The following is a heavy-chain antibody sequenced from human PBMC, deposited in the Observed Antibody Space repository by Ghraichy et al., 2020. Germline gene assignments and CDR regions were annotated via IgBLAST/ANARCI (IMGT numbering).Heavy chain of an antibody. V-gene: IGHV4-31*03. CDR3: AKGFSISPGAFYL. J-gene: IGHJ3*01. D-gene: IGHD1-14*01. Sequence: SETLSLTCTVSGGSISSGGYYWSWIRQHTGKGLEWIGYIFHTGNTSYNPSLKSRSAISVDTSKNQFSLSVYSVTAADTAMYYCAKGFSISPGAFYLWGQGTMFTVSS. CDR2: IFHTGNT. CDR1: GGSISSGGYY.